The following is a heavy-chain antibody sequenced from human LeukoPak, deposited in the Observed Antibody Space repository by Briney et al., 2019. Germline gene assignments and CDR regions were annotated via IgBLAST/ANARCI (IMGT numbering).Heavy chain of an antibody. J-gene: IGHJ5*02. V-gene: IGHV6-1*01. CDR3: ARGRYCTSSRCYNWFDP. D-gene: IGHD2-2*01. Sequence: SQTLSLTCAISGDSVSSNSVTWNWIRQSPSRGLEWLGRTYYRSKWYNDYALSVKSRITINPDTSKNQFSLQLNSVTPEDTAVYYCARGRYCTSSRCYNWFDPWGQGTLVTVSS. CDR2: TYYRSKWYN. CDR1: GDSVSSNSVT.